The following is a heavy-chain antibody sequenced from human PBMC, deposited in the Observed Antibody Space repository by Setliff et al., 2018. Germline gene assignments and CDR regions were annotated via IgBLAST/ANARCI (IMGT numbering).Heavy chain of an antibody. V-gene: IGHV3-21*04. CDR1: GFTFSSYS. CDR3: ARDGSTYYYDSSGYLL. Sequence: GGSLRLSCAASGFTFSSYSMNWVRQAPGKGLEWVSSISSSSSYIYYADSVKGRFTISRDNAKNSLYLQMNSLRAEDTAVYYCARDGSTYYYDSSGYLLWGQGTLVTVSS. CDR2: ISSSSSYI. J-gene: IGHJ4*02. D-gene: IGHD3-22*01.